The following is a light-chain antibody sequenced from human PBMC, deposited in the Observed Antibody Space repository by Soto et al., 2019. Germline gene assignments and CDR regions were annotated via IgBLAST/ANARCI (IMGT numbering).Light chain of an antibody. J-gene: IGLJ1*01. CDR3: SSYTSSSTLGV. Sequence: QSVLTEPASASGSPGQSITISCTGTSSDVGGYNYVSWYQQHPGKAPKLMIYDASNRPSGVSNRFSGSKSGKTASLTISGLQAEDEADYYCSSYTSSSTLGVFGTGTKLTVL. CDR2: DAS. V-gene: IGLV2-14*01. CDR1: SSDVGGYNY.